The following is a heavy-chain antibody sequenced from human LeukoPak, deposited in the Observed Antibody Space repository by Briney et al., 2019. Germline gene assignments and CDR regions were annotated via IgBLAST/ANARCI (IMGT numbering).Heavy chain of an antibody. CDR1: GFTFSSYS. CDR2: ISSSSSTI. Sequence: GGSLRLSCAASGFTFSSYSMNWVRQAPGKGLEWVSSISSSSSTIYYADSVKGRFTISRDNAKNSLYLQMNSLRAEDTAVYYCARVRGIAIFGAVISYMDVWGKGTTVTVSS. V-gene: IGHV3-48*01. D-gene: IGHD3-3*01. CDR3: ARVRGIAIFGAVISYMDV. J-gene: IGHJ6*03.